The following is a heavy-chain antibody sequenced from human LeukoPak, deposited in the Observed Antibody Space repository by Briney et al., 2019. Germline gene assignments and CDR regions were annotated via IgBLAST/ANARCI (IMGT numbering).Heavy chain of an antibody. CDR1: GYTLTNYG. V-gene: IGHV1-18*01. Sequence: ASVKVSCKASGYTLTNYGISWVRQAPGQGLGWMGWISAYNGNTNYAQKLQSRVTMTTDTSTSTAYMELRSLRSDDTAVYYCARVTQAGEWYYKGDYWGQGTLVTVSS. D-gene: IGHD3-3*01. CDR2: ISAYNGNT. J-gene: IGHJ4*02. CDR3: ARVTQAGEWYYKGDY.